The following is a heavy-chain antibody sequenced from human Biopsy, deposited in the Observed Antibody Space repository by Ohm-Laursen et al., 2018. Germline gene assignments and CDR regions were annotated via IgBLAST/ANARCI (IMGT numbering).Heavy chain of an antibody. V-gene: IGHV3-9*01. D-gene: IGHD6-13*01. J-gene: IGHJ4*02. Sequence: SLRLSCTASGFRFCDYAMHWVRQAPGKGLERVSGISWNSDTIDYAVSVRGRFTISRDNAKNSLYLQMSSLRAEDTAFYYCAKEGPPKDYSSSFHSWGQGTLVTVPS. CDR3: AKEGPPKDYSSSFHS. CDR1: GFRFCDYA. CDR2: ISWNSDTI.